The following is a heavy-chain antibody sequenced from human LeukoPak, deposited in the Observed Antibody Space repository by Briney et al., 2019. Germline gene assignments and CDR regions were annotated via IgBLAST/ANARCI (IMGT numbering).Heavy chain of an antibody. D-gene: IGHD5-12*01. CDR1: GFTFSNHG. J-gene: IGHJ4*02. Sequence: PGGSLRLSCAASGFTFSNHGMNWVRQAPGKGLEWVSGISGNGDITYYADSVKGRFTISRDNSKNTLYLQMNSLRAEDTAIYYCAKDDAWLRFLHWGQGTLVTVSS. V-gene: IGHV3-23*01. CDR3: AKDDAWLRFLH. CDR2: ISGNGDIT.